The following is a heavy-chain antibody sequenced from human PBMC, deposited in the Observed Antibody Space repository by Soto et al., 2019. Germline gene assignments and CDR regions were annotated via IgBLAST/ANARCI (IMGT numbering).Heavy chain of an antibody. D-gene: IGHD1-26*01. Sequence: HPGGSLSLSCAAPGFTFSSHWMSWVRQSPGKGLEWVANIKQDGSEKKYVDSVKGRFTISRDNAENSLYLQMNSLRAEDTAVYYCARVITGSYDYWGQGTLVTVSS. V-gene: IGHV3-7*05. CDR3: ARVITGSYDY. CDR2: IKQDGSEK. J-gene: IGHJ4*02. CDR1: GFTFSSHW.